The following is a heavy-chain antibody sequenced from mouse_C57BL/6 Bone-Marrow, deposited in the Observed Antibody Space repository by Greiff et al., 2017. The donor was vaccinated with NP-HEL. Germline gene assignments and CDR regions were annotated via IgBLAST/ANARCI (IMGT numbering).Heavy chain of an antibody. CDR2: IYPYNGVS. CDR3: ARLSSAYYFDY. D-gene: IGHD3-2*02. Sequence: EVKLMESGAELVKPGASVKISCKASGYSFTGYYMHWVKQSHGNILDWIGYIYPYNGVSSYNQKFKGKATLTVDKSSSTAYMELRSLTSEDSAVYYCARLSSAYYFDYWGQGTTLTVSS. J-gene: IGHJ2*01. CDR1: GYSFTGYY. V-gene: IGHV1-31*01.